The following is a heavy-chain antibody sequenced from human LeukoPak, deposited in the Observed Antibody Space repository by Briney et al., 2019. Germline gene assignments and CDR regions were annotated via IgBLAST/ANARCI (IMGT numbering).Heavy chain of an antibody. CDR1: GYTLTELS. CDR2: FDPEDGET. D-gene: IGHD5-12*01. J-gene: IGHJ5*02. V-gene: IGHV1-24*01. CDR3: ATSSSGYWFDP. Sequence: ASVKVSCKVSGYTLTELSMHWVRQAPGKGLEWMGGFDPEDGETIYAQKFQGRVTITADTSTDTAYMELSSLRSEETAVYYCATSSSGYWFDPWGQGTLVTVSS.